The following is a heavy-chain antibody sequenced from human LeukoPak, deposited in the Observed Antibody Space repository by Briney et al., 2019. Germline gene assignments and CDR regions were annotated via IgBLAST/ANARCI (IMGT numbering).Heavy chain of an antibody. CDR3: AREGTPDCGGDCPEGLDI. J-gene: IGHJ3*02. CDR2: ISSSSSYI. D-gene: IGHD2-21*02. Sequence: GGSLRLSCAASGFTLSSYSMNWVRQAPGKGLEWVSSISSSSSYIYYADSVKGRFTISRDNAKNSLYLQMNSLRAEDTAVYYCAREGTPDCGGDCPEGLDIWGQGTMVTVSS. V-gene: IGHV3-21*01. CDR1: GFTLSSYS.